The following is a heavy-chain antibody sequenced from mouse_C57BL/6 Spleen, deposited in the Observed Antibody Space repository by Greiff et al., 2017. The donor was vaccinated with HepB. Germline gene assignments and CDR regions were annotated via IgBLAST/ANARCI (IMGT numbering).Heavy chain of an antibody. CDR2: IDPENGDT. Sequence: VQLQQSGAELVRPGASVKLSCTASGFNIKDDYMHWVKQRPGQGLEWIGWIDPENGDTEYASKFQGKATITADTSSNTAYLQLSSLTSEDTAVYYCTTHDYDRGDYWGQGTTLTVSS. D-gene: IGHD2-4*01. J-gene: IGHJ2*01. V-gene: IGHV14-4*01. CDR1: GFNIKDDY. CDR3: TTHDYDRGDY.